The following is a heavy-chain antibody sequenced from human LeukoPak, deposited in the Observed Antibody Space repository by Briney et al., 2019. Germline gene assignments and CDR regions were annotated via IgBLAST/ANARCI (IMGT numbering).Heavy chain of an antibody. CDR1: GFTFSSYA. J-gene: IGHJ4*02. CDR2: ISGSGGST. D-gene: IGHD3-22*01. Sequence: GGSLRLSCAASGFTFSSYAMSWVRQAPGKGLEWVSAISGSGGSTYYADSVKGRFTISRDNSKNTLYLQMNSLRAEDTAAYYCAKNAKYYYDSSGYSHFDYWGQGTLVTVSS. CDR3: AKNAKYYYDSSGYSHFDY. V-gene: IGHV3-23*01.